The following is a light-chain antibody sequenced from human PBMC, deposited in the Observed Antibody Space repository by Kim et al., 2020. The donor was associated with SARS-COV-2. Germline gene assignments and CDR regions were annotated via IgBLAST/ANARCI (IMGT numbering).Light chain of an antibody. V-gene: IGLV3-19*01. CDR1: SLSSYY. CDR2: GDK. Sequence: ALGQTVTITGQGDSLSSYYASWFRQKSGQAPILVIYGDKNRPSGIPDRFSGSGSGNTASLTITGAQAEDEADYYCNSRDSSGNHVLFGGGTKLTVL. CDR3: NSRDSSGNHVL. J-gene: IGLJ3*02.